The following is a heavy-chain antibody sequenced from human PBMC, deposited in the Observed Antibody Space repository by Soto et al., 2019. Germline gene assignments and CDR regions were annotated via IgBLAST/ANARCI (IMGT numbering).Heavy chain of an antibody. Sequence: GGSLRLSCAASGFTFSSYGMHWVRQAPGKGLEWVAVIWYDGSNKYYADSVKGRFTISRDNYKNTLYLQMNSLRAEDTAVYYCSRYLLWLGESDEYGIDVWGQGTTVTVSS. CDR2: IWYDGSNK. CDR3: SRYLLWLGESDEYGIDV. D-gene: IGHD3-10*01. J-gene: IGHJ6*02. CDR1: GFTFSSYG. V-gene: IGHV3-33*01.